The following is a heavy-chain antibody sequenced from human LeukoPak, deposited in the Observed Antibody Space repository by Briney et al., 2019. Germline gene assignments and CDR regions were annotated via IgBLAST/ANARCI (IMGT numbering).Heavy chain of an antibody. D-gene: IGHD3-10*01. V-gene: IGHV3-30-3*01. Sequence: GGSLRLSCAASGFTFSSYAMHWVRQAPGKGLEWVAVISYDGSNKYYADSVKGRFTISRDNSKNTLYLQMNSLRAEDTAVYYCARDGLLWFGEYYFDYWGQGTLVTVSS. CDR1: GFTFSSYA. CDR3: ARDGLLWFGEYYFDY. J-gene: IGHJ4*02. CDR2: ISYDGSNK.